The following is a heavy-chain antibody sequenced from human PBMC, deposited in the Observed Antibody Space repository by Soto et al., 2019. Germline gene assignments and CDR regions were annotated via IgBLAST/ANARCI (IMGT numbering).Heavy chain of an antibody. V-gene: IGHV3-33*01. CDR1: GFTFSSYG. J-gene: IGHJ3*01. CDR3: ARDRESESYYLLTYDAFNV. CDR2: IYFDGSNK. D-gene: IGHD1-26*01. Sequence: GESLKISCAASGFTFSSYGMHWVRQAPGKGLEWVALIYFDGSNKYYADSVKGRFTISRDNSKNMLYLQMNSLRVEDTAVYYCARDRESESYYLLTYDAFNVWGQGTKVTVSS.